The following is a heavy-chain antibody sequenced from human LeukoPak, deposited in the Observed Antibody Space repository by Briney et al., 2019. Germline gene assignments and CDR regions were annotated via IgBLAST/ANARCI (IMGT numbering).Heavy chain of an antibody. CDR2: INPNSGGT. CDR3: ARDRTRTGYSSGWYHDY. CDR1: GYTFTGNY. J-gene: IGHJ4*02. D-gene: IGHD6-19*01. V-gene: IGHV1-2*02. Sequence: ASVKVSCKASGYTFTGNYMHWVRHAPGQGLEWNGWINPNSGGTNYAQKFQGRVTMTRDTSISTAYMELSRLRSDDTAVYYCARDRTRTGYSSGWYHDYWGQGTLVTVSS.